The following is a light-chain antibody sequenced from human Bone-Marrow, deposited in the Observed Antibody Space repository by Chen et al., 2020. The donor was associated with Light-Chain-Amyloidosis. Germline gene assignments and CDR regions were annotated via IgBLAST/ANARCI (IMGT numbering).Light chain of an antibody. V-gene: IGLV2-14*01. J-gene: IGLJ1*01. Sequence: QSALTQPASVSGSPGQSITISCTGTSSDVGGDNHVSWYQQHPDKAPKLIIYEVTNRPSWVPDRFSGSKSDNTASLTISGLQTEDEADYFCSSYTITNTLVFGSGTRVTV. CDR3: SSYTITNTLV. CDR2: EVT. CDR1: SSDVGGDNH.